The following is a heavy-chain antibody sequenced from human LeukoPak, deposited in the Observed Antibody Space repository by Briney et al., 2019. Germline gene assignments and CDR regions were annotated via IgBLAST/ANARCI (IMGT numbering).Heavy chain of an antibody. J-gene: IGHJ4*02. Sequence: PSQTLPLTCTVSGYSISSGYYWGWIRQPPGQGLEGIGSIYQTGSTNYNPSLKSRVTISVDTSKNQFSRKLSSVTAADTAVYYCARGGRVERWLLFAIDYWGQGTLVTVSS. CDR2: IYQTGST. V-gene: IGHV4-38-2*02. D-gene: IGHD5-24*01. CDR1: GYSISSGYY. CDR3: ARGGRVERWLLFAIDY.